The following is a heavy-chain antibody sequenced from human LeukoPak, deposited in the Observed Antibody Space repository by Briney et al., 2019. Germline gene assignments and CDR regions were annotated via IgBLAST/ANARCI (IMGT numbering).Heavy chain of an antibody. V-gene: IGHV4-34*01. CDR3: ARDGDSAPAEYFQH. Sequence: SETLSLTCAVYGGSFSGYYWSWIRQPPGKGLEWIGEINHSGSTNYNPSLKSRVTISVDTSKNQFSLKLSSVTAADTAVYYCARDGDSAPAEYFQHWGQGTLVTVSS. CDR1: GGSFSGYY. D-gene: IGHD7-27*01. CDR2: INHSGST. J-gene: IGHJ1*01.